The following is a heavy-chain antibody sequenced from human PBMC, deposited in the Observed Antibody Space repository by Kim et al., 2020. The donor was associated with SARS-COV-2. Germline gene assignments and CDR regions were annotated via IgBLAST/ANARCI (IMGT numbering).Heavy chain of an antibody. J-gene: IGHJ4*02. V-gene: IGHV1-18*01. D-gene: IGHD3-10*01. CDR2: ISAYNGNT. CDR1: GYTFTSYG. CDR3: ARGIYYGSGSYSVFDY. Sequence: ASVKVSCKASGYTFTSYGISWVRQAPGQGLEWMGWISAYNGNTNYAQKLQGRVTMTTDTSTSTAYMELRSLRSDDTAVYYCARGIYYGSGSYSVFDYWGQVTLVTVSS.